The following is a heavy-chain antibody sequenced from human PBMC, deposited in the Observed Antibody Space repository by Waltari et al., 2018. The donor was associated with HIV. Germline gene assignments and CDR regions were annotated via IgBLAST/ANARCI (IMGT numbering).Heavy chain of an antibody. J-gene: IGHJ5*02. D-gene: IGHD3-22*01. CDR3: ARGVYDSTAYRNYFDP. Sequence: EVQLVESGGALVQPGGSLSISCAASGFTFGSYAMPWVRQTPGKGLEYVSTITSNGRDAYYAESVEGRFTISRDNSKNTLYLQMGSLRAEDVAVYYCARGVYDSTAYRNYFDPWGQGTLVTVSS. CDR2: ITSNGRDA. V-gene: IGHV3-64*07. CDR1: GFTFGSYA.